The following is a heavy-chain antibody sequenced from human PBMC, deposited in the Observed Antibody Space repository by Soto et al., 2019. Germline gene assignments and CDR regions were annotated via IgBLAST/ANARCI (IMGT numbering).Heavy chain of an antibody. D-gene: IGHD6-19*01. Sequence: QVQLVQSGAEVKKPGASVKVSCKASGYTFTSYGINWVRQAPGQGLEWMGWINTYEGNTNHAQKFQGRVTITTDTTTSKAHVEMRNLSPDDTAVYYLAASKQFDYRGQGTLVTVSS. CDR3: AASKQFDY. CDR2: INTYEGNT. J-gene: IGHJ4*02. CDR1: GYTFTSYG. V-gene: IGHV1-18*01.